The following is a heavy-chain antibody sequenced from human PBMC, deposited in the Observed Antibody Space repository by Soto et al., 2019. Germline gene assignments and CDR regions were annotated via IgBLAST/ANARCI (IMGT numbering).Heavy chain of an antibody. V-gene: IGHV3-73*02. J-gene: IGHJ6*02. CDR3: TRSGVTATLVYYYYGMDV. Sequence: EVQLVESGGGLVQPGGSLKLSCAASGFTFSGSAMHWVRQASGKGLEWVGRIRSKANSYATAYAASVKGRFTISRDDSKKTAYLQMNSLKTEDTAVDYCTRSGVTATLVYYYYGMDVWGQGTTVTVSS. CDR2: IRSKANSYAT. CDR1: GFTFSGSA. D-gene: IGHD2-21*02.